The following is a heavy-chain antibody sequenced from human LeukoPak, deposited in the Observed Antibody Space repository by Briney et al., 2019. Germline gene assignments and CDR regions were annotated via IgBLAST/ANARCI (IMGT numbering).Heavy chain of an antibody. V-gene: IGHV1-46*01. D-gene: IGHD3-22*01. CDR3: ARETIRYYDSSGSDAFDI. CDR2: INPSGGST. CDR1: GYTFTSYY. Sequence: ASVKVSYKASGYTFTSYYMHWVRQAPGQGLEWMGIINPSGGSTSYAQKFQGRVTMTRDTSTSTVYMELSSLRSEDTAVYYCARETIRYYDSSGSDAFDIWGQGTMVTVSS. J-gene: IGHJ3*02.